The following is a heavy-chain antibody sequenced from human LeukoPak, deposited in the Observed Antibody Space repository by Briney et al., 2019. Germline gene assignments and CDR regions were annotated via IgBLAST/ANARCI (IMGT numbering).Heavy chain of an antibody. CDR3: ARAPEGYSGYDN. CDR2: ISYDGSNK. Sequence: GGSLRLSCAASGFTFSSYAMHWVRQAPGKGLEWVAVISYDGSNKYYADSVKGRFTISRDNSKNTLYLQMNSLRAEDTAVYYCARAPEGYSGYDNWGQGTLVTVSS. J-gene: IGHJ4*02. CDR1: GFTFSSYA. D-gene: IGHD5-12*01. V-gene: IGHV3-30-3*01.